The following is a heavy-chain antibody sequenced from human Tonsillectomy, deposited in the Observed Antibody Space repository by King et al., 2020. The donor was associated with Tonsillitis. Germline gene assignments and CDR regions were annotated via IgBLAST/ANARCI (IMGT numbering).Heavy chain of an antibody. V-gene: IGHV4-39*01. J-gene: IGHJ4*02. CDR3: ALNFYGSGTYYKASEY. CDR2: LYYSGST. Sequence: LQLQESGPGLVKPSETLSLTCTVSGGSIISSRYYWCLIRQPPGKGLWCIVTLYYSGSTYYNPSLKSRFTLSVDTSKNQFTLTLSSVTAADTAVYYCALNFYGSGTYYKASEYWGQGTLVTVSS. D-gene: IGHD3-10*01. CDR1: GGSIISSRYY.